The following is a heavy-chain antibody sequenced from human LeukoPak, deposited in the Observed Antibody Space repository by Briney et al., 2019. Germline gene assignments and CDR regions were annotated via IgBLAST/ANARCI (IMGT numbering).Heavy chain of an antibody. CDR3: ARTAYSSGWYAAFDI. J-gene: IGHJ3*02. CDR1: GYTFTSYY. CDR2: INPSGGST. V-gene: IGHV1-46*03. D-gene: IGHD6-19*01. Sequence: ASVKVSCEASGYTFTSYYMHWVRQAPGQGLEWMGIINPSGGSTSYAQKFQGRVTLTRDTSTSTVYMERSSLRSEDTAVYYCARTAYSSGWYAAFDIWGQGTMVTVSS.